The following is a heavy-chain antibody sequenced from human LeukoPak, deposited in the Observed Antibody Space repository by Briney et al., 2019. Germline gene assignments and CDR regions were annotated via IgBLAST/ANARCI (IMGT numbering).Heavy chain of an antibody. CDR1: GFTFSGSA. V-gene: IGHV3-73*01. J-gene: IGHJ5*02. CDR2: IRSKANSYAT. D-gene: IGHD3-22*01. Sequence: GGSLRLSCAASGFTFSGSAMHWVRQASGKGLEWVGRIRSKANSYATAYAASVKGRFTISRDDSKNTAYLQMNSLKTEDTAVYYCTRVIVPRINWFDPWGQGTLVTVSS. CDR3: TRVIVPRINWFDP.